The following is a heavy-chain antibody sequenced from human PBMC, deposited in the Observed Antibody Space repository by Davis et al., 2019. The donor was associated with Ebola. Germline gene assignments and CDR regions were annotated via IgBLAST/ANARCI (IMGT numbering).Heavy chain of an antibody. V-gene: IGHV3-21*01. Sequence: GESLKISCAASGFTFSSYSMNWVRQAPGKGLEWVSSISSSSSYIYYADSVKGRFTISRDNAKNSLYLQMNSLRAKDTAVYYCARAYQWLADFDYWGQGTLVTVSS. J-gene: IGHJ4*02. CDR2: ISSSSSYI. D-gene: IGHD6-19*01. CDR1: GFTFSSYS. CDR3: ARAYQWLADFDY.